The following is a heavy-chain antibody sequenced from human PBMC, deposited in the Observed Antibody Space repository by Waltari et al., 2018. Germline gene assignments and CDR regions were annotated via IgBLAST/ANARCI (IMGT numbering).Heavy chain of an antibody. CDR3: ARQPDLNFDY. J-gene: IGHJ4*02. V-gene: IGHV1-69*05. CDR2: IIPIFGTA. CDR1: GGTFSSYA. D-gene: IGHD6-13*01. Sequence: QVQLVQSGAEVKKPGSSVKVSCKASGGTFSSYAISWVRQAPGQGLEWMGGIIPIFGTANYAQKFQGRVTMTRDTSISTAYMELSRLRSDDTAVYYCARQPDLNFDYWGQGTLVTVSS.